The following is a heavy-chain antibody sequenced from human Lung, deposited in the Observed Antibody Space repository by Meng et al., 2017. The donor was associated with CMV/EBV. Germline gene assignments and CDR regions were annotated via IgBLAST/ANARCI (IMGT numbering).Heavy chain of an antibody. CDR3: ARTDLKELGRRSGWFPDYYYHGMDV. CDR2: IYYTGDT. V-gene: IGHV4-59*11. D-gene: IGHD6-19*01. J-gene: IGHJ6*01. CDR1: GASISNQY. Sequence: GSLRLXCSVSGASISNQYWSWIRQPPGKGLEWIGIIYYTGDTNYSPSLKSRVTMSVDTSRNQFSLSLRSVTPADTAVYYCARTDLKELGRRSGWFPDYYYHGMDVWGQGXTVTVSS.